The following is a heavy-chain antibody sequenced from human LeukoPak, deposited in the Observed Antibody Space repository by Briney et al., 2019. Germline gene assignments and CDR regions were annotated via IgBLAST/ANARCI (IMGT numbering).Heavy chain of an antibody. V-gene: IGHV4-30-4*01. Sequence: SQTLSLTCTVSGGSISSGDYYWSWVRQPPGKGQEWIGYSYYSESTYYNPPLISRVSISVDTSKNQFSLKLSSVTAADTAVYYCARGSGCSYGSYDYWGQGTLVTVCS. CDR2: SYYSEST. CDR3: ARGSGCSYGSYDY. D-gene: IGHD5-18*01. CDR1: GGSISSGDYY. J-gene: IGHJ4*02.